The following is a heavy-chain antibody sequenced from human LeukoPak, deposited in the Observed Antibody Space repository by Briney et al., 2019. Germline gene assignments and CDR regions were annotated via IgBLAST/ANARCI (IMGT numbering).Heavy chain of an antibody. CDR3: AMGATQIFANFDY. CDR2: ISAYNGHT. V-gene: IGHV1-18*01. Sequence: WASVKVSCKASGYTFTSYGISWVRQAPGQGLEWMGWISAYNGHTNYAQKLQGRVTITADESTSTAYMELSSLRSEDTAVYYCAMGATQIFANFDYWGQGTLVTVSS. D-gene: IGHD1-26*01. J-gene: IGHJ4*02. CDR1: GYTFTSYG.